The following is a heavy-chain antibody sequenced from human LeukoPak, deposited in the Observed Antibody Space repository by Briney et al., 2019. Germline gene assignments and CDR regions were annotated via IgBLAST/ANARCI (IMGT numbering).Heavy chain of an antibody. CDR2: IYYSGST. D-gene: IGHD3-22*01. J-gene: IGHJ4*02. Sequence: SETLSLTCTVSGGSISSYYWSWIRQPPGKGLEWIGYIYYSGSTNYNPSLKSRVTISVDTSKNQFSLKLSSVTAADTAVYYCARTHPYYYDSSGYSPFSFDYWGQGTLVTVSS. V-gene: IGHV4-59*08. CDR1: GGSISSYY. CDR3: ARTHPYYYDSSGYSPFSFDY.